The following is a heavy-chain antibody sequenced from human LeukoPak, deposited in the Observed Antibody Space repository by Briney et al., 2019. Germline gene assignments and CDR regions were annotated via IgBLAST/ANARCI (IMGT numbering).Heavy chain of an antibody. CDR1: GFTFNTHA. CDR3: VKGGLRSGYSFED. Sequence: PGGSLRLSCAASGFTFNTHAISGVRQAPGKGLEGVAAVSDTGDLIYSAHSVKARFPISRDNHKNTASLHMYRVRAEDTCLFYCVKGGLRSGYSFEDWGQGTLVSVSS. D-gene: IGHD3-9*01. V-gene: IGHV3-23*01. CDR2: VSDTGDLI. J-gene: IGHJ4*02.